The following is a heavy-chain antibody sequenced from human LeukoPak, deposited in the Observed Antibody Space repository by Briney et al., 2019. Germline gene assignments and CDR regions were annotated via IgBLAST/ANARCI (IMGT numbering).Heavy chain of an antibody. CDR1: GFTFSSYA. CDR2: ISGSGGST. J-gene: IGHJ3*02. V-gene: IGHV3-23*01. Sequence: PGGSLRLSCAASGFTFSSYAMSWVRQAPGKGLEWVSAISGSGGSTYYADSVKGRFTISRDNSKNTLYLQMNSLRAEDTAVYYCAKGIDYGSGSYYNEGPDAFDIWGQGTMVTVSS. D-gene: IGHD3-10*01. CDR3: AKGIDYGSGSYYNEGPDAFDI.